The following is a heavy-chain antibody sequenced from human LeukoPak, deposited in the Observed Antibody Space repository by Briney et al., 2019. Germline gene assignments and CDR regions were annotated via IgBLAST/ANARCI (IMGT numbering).Heavy chain of an antibody. CDR1: GGAISSYD. J-gene: IGHJ4*02. Sequence: SETLSLTCTVSGGAISSYDWSWIRQPAGKGLEGMGRIYTSGSTNDNPSLKSRVTISVDTSKNQFSLKLSSVTAADTAVYYCARDPHDFYFDYWGQGTLVTVSS. CDR2: IYTSGST. D-gene: IGHD1-1*01. CDR3: ARDPHDFYFDY. V-gene: IGHV4-4*07.